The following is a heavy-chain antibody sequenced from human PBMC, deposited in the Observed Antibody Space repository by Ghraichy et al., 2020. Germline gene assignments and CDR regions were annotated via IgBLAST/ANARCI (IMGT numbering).Heavy chain of an antibody. CDR2: IYYSGST. D-gene: IGHD1-1*01. CDR3: ERRGFNYAEYYFDY. Sequence: IGSIYYSGSTHYNPSLKSRGTISVDTSKNQVSLQMSAVTASDTAVYSCERRGFNYAEYYFDYWGQGTLLTFSS. V-gene: IGHV4-59*08. J-gene: IGHJ4*02.